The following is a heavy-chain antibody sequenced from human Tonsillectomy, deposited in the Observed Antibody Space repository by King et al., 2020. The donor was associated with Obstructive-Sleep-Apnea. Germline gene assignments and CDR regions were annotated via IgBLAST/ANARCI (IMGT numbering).Heavy chain of an antibody. CDR1: GFTFSGYS. Sequence: QLVQSGGGVVQPGRSLKLSCVASGFTFSGYSMHWVRQAPGKGLEWVAVISYDGSNQYYAESVKGRFTVSRDNSKSTLYLQMNSLRAEDTAVYYCASGYYPDYWGQGILVTVSS. D-gene: IGHD2/OR15-2a*01. J-gene: IGHJ4*02. CDR2: ISYDGSNQ. CDR3: ASGYYPDY. V-gene: IGHV3-30*04.